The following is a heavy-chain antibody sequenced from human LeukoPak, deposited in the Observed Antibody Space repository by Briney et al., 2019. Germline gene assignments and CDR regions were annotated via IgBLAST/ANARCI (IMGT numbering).Heavy chain of an antibody. CDR3: ARPSTGGLDAFDI. J-gene: IGHJ3*02. D-gene: IGHD7-27*01. Sequence: SVKVSCKASGGTFSSYAISWVRQAPGQGLKWMGGIIPIFGTANYAQKFQGRVTITTDESTSTAYMELSSLRSEDTAVYYCARPSTGGLDAFDIWGQGTMVTVSS. CDR2: IIPIFGTA. V-gene: IGHV1-69*05. CDR1: GGTFSSYA.